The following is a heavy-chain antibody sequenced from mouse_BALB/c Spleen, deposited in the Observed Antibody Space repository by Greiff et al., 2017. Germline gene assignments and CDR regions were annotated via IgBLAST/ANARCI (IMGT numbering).Heavy chain of an antibody. J-gene: IGHJ1*01. Sequence: QVQLQQPGAELVKPGASVKLSCKASGYTFTSYWMHWVKQRPGQGLEWIGEINPSNGRTNYNEKFKSKATLTVDKSSSTAYMQLISLTSEDSAVYYCARATKDWYFDVWGAGTTVTVSS. CDR2: INPSNGRT. CDR1: GYTFTSYW. V-gene: IGHV1S81*02. CDR3: ARATKDWYFDV. D-gene: IGHD6-1*01.